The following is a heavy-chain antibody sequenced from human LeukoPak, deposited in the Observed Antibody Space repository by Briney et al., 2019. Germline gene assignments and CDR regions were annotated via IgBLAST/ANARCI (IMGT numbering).Heavy chain of an antibody. CDR3: ARLSGDYGENHYYFDY. CDR1: GGSISSYY. V-gene: IGHV4-59*08. J-gene: IGHJ4*02. CDR2: IYYSGST. D-gene: IGHD4-17*01. Sequence: SETLSLTCTVSGGSISSYYWSWIRQPPGKGLEWIGYIYYSGSTNYNPSLKSRVTISVDTSKNQFSLKLSSVTAADTAVYYCARLSGDYGENHYYFDYWGQGTLVTVSS.